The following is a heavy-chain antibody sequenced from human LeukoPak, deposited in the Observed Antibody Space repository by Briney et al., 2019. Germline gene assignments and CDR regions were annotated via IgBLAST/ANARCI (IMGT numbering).Heavy chain of an antibody. V-gene: IGHV4-39*01. J-gene: IGHJ4*02. CDR3: VRSFDY. CDR2: MYYSGNT. Sequence: PSETLSLTCTVSGDSISSSTYYWGWIRQPPGKGLEWIGSMYYSGNTYYNPSLKSRVTISVDTSKNQFSLKLSSVTAADTAVYYCVRSFDYWGQGTLVTVSA. CDR1: GDSISSSTYY.